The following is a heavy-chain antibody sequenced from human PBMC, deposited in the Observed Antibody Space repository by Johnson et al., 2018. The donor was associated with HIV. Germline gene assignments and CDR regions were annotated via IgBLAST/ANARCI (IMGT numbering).Heavy chain of an antibody. CDR2: ISDDGNNQ. CDR1: GFTFNTYA. CDR3: VRGRLYSSGWTHGGAFDI. D-gene: IGHD6-19*01. V-gene: IGHV3-30*04. Sequence: QVQLVESGGGVVQSGRSPRLSCAASGFTFNTYAMHWVRQAPGKGLEWVAVISDDGNNQYYAHSVKGRFTVSRDNSKNTLYLQMNSLRAEDTAVYYCVRGRLYSSGWTHGGAFDIWGPGTMVAVSS. J-gene: IGHJ3*02.